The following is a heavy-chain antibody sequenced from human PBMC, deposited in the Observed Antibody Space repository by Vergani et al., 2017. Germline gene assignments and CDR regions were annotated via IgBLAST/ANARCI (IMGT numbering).Heavy chain of an antibody. J-gene: IGHJ4*02. CDR3: ASYDIVGATSRFGYY. D-gene: IGHD1-26*01. Sequence: VQLVQSGAEVKKPGSSVKVSCKASGGTFSSYAISWVRQAPGKGLEWVSSISSSSSYIYYADSVKGRFTISRDNAKNSLYLQMNSLRAEDTAVYYCASYDIVGATSRFGYYWGQGTLVTVSA. CDR2: ISSSSSYI. CDR1: GGTFSSYA. V-gene: IGHV3-21*01.